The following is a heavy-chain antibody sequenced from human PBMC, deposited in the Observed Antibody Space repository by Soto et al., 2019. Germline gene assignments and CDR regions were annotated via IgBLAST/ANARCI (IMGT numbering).Heavy chain of an antibody. J-gene: IGHJ4*02. D-gene: IGHD4-17*01. V-gene: IGHV1-2*02. Sequence: QVQLVQSGAEVKKPGASVKVSCKTSGYTFAAYYIHWIRQSPGQGLEWMGWINPTSGGTVYAQNFQDRVTRTRETSISTAYMELRRLNSDDTAVYYCARAPHYGDYWGYFFDSWGQGTPVTVSS. CDR2: INPTSGGT. CDR1: GYTFAAYY. CDR3: ARAPHYGDYWGYFFDS.